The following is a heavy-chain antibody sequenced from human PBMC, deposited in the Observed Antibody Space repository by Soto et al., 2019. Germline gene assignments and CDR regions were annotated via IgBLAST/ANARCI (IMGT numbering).Heavy chain of an antibody. D-gene: IGHD3-16*02. V-gene: IGHV3-21*01. J-gene: IGHJ3*02. CDR3: ARDDGFWGSYRDAFDI. CDR2: ISSSSSYI. CDR1: GFTFSSYS. Sequence: EVQLVESGGGLVKPGGSLRLSCAASGFTFSSYSMNWVRQAPGKGLEWVSSISSSSSYIYYADSVKGRFTISRDNAKNSLYLQMNSLRAEDTAVYYCARDDGFWGSYRDAFDIWGQGTMVTVSS.